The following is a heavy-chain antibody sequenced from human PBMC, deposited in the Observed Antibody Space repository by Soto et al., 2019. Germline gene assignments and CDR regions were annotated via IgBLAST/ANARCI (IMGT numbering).Heavy chain of an antibody. J-gene: IGHJ6*02. CDR3: ASHTAMVTTDYYYYYGMDV. D-gene: IGHD5-18*01. CDR1: GYSFTSYW. V-gene: IGHV5-51*01. Sequence: PGESLKISCKGSGYSFTSYWIGWVRQMPGKGLEWMGIIYPGDSDTRYSPSFQGQVTISADKSISTAYLQRSSLKASDTAMYYCASHTAMVTTDYYYYYGMDVWGQGTTVTVSS. CDR2: IYPGDSDT.